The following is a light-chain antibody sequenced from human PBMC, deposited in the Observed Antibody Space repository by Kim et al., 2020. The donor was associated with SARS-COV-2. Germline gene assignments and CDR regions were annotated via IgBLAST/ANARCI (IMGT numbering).Light chain of an antibody. Sequence: PGQTASITCSGEKLGDKYACWYHQKPGQSPVLVIYQDSKRPSGIPERFSGSNSGNTATLTISGTQAMDEADYYCQAWDSSTAVYVFGAGTKVTVL. CDR2: QDS. J-gene: IGLJ1*01. CDR3: QAWDSSTAVYV. CDR1: KLGDKY. V-gene: IGLV3-1*01.